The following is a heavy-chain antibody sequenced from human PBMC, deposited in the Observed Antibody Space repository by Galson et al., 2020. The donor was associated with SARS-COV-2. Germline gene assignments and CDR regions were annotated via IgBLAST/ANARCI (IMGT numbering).Heavy chain of an antibody. CDR2: IDNGGGAT. Sequence: GGSLRLSCAASGFTFSSYAMNWVRQAPGKGLEWVSDIDNGGGATYYADSMRGRFTISRDNSKNTLYLQMNSLRAEDTAVYYCAKATRTSWATFGSWGQGSLVTVSS. J-gene: IGHJ4*02. D-gene: IGHD7-27*01. CDR3: AKATRTSWATFGS. V-gene: IGHV3-23*01. CDR1: GFTFSSYA.